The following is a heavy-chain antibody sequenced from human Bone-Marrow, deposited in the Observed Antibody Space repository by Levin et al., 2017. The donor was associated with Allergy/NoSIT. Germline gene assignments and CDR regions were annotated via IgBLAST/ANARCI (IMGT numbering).Heavy chain of an antibody. CDR3: ARGKRGLEGVTNWFDP. CDR2: INHSGST. J-gene: IGHJ5*02. D-gene: IGHD1-1*01. V-gene: IGHV4-34*01. Sequence: SQTLSLTCAVYGGSFSGYYWSWIRQPPGKGLEWIGEINHSGSTNYNPSLKSRVTISVDTSKNQFSLKLSSVTAADTAVYYCARGKRGLEGVTNWFDPWGQGTLVTVSS. CDR1: GGSFSGYY.